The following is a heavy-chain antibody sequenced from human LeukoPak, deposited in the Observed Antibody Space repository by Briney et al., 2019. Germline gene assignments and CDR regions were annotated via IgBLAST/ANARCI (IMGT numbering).Heavy chain of an antibody. J-gene: IGHJ4*02. D-gene: IGHD5-24*01. CDR1: GFTFSSYA. V-gene: IGHV3-30-3*01. CDR3: AGGRDGYNFRY. CDR2: ISYDGSNK. Sequence: GGSLRLSCAASGFTFSSYAMHWVRQAPGKGLEWVAVISYDGSNKYYADSVKGRFTISRDNSKNTLYLQMNSLRAEDTAVYYCAGGRDGYNFRYWGQGTLVTVSS.